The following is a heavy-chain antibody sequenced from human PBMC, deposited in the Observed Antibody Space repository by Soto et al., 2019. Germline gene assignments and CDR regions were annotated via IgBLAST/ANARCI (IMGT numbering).Heavy chain of an antibody. Sequence: EVQLLESGGGLVQPGGSLRLSCAASGFTFNAYAMTWVRQAPGKGLEWVSAIGGSGGNRYYAASVRGRSTISRDNSKDTVDLQMNSLRVEDTAVYYCARVASDYINSVDHWGQGILVSVSS. CDR2: IGGSGGNR. V-gene: IGHV3-23*01. CDR3: ARVASDYINSVDH. CDR1: GFTFNAYA. J-gene: IGHJ4*02. D-gene: IGHD4-4*01.